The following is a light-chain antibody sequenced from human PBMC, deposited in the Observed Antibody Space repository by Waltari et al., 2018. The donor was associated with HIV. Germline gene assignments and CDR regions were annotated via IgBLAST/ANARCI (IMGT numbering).Light chain of an antibody. V-gene: IGKV1-39*01. CDR1: QSISSF. CDR2: AAS. Sequence: DIPTTQSPFSLSASVGDRITLSCRASQSISSFLNWYRQKPGKAPKRLIYAASSLQSGVPSRFSGGGSGTGFTLTISSLQPEDFATYYCQQTYSIPFTFGPGTRVDIK. J-gene: IGKJ3*01. CDR3: QQTYSIPFT.